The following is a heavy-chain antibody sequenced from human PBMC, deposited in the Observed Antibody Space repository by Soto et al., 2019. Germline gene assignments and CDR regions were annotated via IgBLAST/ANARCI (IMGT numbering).Heavy chain of an antibody. Sequence: QVQLVQSGAEVKKPGSSVKVSCKASGGTFSSYAISWVRQAPGQGLEWMGGIIPIFGTANYAQKFQGRVTITADESTSTDYMELSSLRSEDTAVYYCARRAMVRGVILSSYGMDVWGQGTTVTVSS. V-gene: IGHV1-69*01. CDR2: IIPIFGTA. CDR1: GGTFSSYA. D-gene: IGHD3-10*01. J-gene: IGHJ6*02. CDR3: ARRAMVRGVILSSYGMDV.